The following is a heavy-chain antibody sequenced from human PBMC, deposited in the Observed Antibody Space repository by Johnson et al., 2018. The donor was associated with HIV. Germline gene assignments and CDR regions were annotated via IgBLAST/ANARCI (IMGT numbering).Heavy chain of an antibody. CDR1: GFTFSSYA. CDR2: ISYDGINK. CDR3: ARSYCSGGSCRIHDAFYI. J-gene: IGHJ3*02. V-gene: IGHV3-30-3*01. Sequence: QMQLVESGGGVVQPGRSLRLSCAASGFTFSSYAMHWVRQAPGKGLEWVAVISYDGINKYYADYVKGRFTISRDNSKNTLYLQMNSLIAEDTAVYYCARSYCSGGSCRIHDAFYIWGQGTMVTVSS. D-gene: IGHD2-15*01.